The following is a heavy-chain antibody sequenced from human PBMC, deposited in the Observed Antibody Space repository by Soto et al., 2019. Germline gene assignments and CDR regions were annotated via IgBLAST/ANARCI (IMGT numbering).Heavy chain of an antibody. CDR3: VKDAYYYDSSGYSPPGYFDY. D-gene: IGHD3-22*01. J-gene: IGHJ4*02. CDR1: GLTFTRYA. V-gene: IGHV3-23*01. Sequence: PGGSLRLSCVASGLTFTRYAMSWVRQAPGKGLEWVSGITGGAGFTFYADSVKGRFTISRDNSKNTLYLQMNSLRAEDTAVYYCVKDAYYYDSSGYSPPGYFDYWGQGTLVTVSS. CDR2: ITGGAGFT.